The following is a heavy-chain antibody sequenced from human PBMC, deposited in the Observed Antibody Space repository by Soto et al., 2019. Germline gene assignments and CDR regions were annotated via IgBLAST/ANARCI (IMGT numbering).Heavy chain of an antibody. CDR3: ARRDYYGSGSYYTGWFDP. V-gene: IGHV4-39*01. J-gene: IGHJ5*02. D-gene: IGHD3-10*01. CDR1: GGSISSSSYY. Sequence: SETLSLTCTVSGGSISSSSYYWGWIRQPPGKGLEWIGSIYYSGSTYYNPSLKSRVTISVDTSKNQFSLKLSSVTAADTAVYYCARRDYYGSGSYYTGWFDPWGQGTLVTVS. CDR2: IYYSGST.